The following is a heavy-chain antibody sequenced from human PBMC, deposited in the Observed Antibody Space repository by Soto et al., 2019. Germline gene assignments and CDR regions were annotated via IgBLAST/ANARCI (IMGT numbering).Heavy chain of an antibody. CDR2: IYPADSDN. Sequence: PGESLKISCKVCGYTFTNFWIDWVRQMPGKGLEWMGIIYPADSDNRYSPSFQGHVTISADKSISTAYLQWSSLKASDTAMYYCARHWDYDSSGYYRPFDYWGQGTLVTVSS. CDR3: ARHWDYDSSGYYRPFDY. D-gene: IGHD3-22*01. V-gene: IGHV5-51*01. CDR1: GYTFTNFW. J-gene: IGHJ4*02.